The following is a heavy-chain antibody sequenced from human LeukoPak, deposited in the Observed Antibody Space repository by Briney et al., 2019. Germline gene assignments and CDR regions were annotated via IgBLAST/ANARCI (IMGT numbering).Heavy chain of an antibody. Sequence: GGSLRLSCAASGFTFSTHAMIWVRQAPGKGPEWVSCITGSGTGTYYTDSVKGRFTISRENSNDTLYLQMNSLRAEDMAVYYCVKGRDYNDASAYYIGDYWGQGTLVTVSS. CDR3: VKGRDYNDASAYYIGDY. CDR1: GFTFSTHA. V-gene: IGHV3-23*01. D-gene: IGHD3-22*01. J-gene: IGHJ4*02. CDR2: ITGSGTGT.